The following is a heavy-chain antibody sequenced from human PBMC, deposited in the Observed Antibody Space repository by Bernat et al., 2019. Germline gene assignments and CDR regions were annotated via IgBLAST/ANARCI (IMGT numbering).Heavy chain of an antibody. CDR1: GFTFSSYS. CDR2: ISSSSSYI. CDR3: ARVHDSSGYGALHEDY. D-gene: IGHD3-22*01. J-gene: IGHJ4*02. Sequence: EVQLVESGGVLVKPGGSLRLSCAASGFTFSSYSMNWVRQAPGKGLEWVSSISSSSSYIYYADSVKGRFTISRDNAKNSLYLQMNSLRAEDTAVYYCARVHDSSGYGALHEDYWGQGTLVTVSS. V-gene: IGHV3-21*01.